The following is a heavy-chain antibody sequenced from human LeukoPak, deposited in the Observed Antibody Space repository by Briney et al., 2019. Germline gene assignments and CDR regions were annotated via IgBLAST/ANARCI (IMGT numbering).Heavy chain of an antibody. J-gene: IGHJ4*02. CDR1: GFTFSSYG. Sequence: GGSLRLSCAASGFTFSSYGMHWVRQAPGKGLEWVAVISYDGSSKYYADSVKGRFTISRDNSKNTLYLQMNSLRAEDTAVYYCAKDGLDCGGDCYTYYFDYWGQGTLVTVSS. D-gene: IGHD2-21*02. CDR3: AKDGLDCGGDCYTYYFDY. CDR2: ISYDGSSK. V-gene: IGHV3-30*18.